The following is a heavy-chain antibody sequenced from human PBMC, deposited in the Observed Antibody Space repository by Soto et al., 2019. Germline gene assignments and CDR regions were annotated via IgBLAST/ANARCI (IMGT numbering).Heavy chain of an antibody. CDR2: ISYDGSNK. D-gene: IGHD4-17*01. V-gene: IGHV3-30*18. Sequence: GGSLRLSCAASGFTFSSYGMHWVRQAPGKGLEWVAVISYDGSNKYYADSVKGRFTISRDNSKNTLYLQMNSLRAEDTAVYYCGKSSGDYGDYNWFDPWGQGTLVTDSS. CDR1: GFTFSSYG. CDR3: GKSSGDYGDYNWFDP. J-gene: IGHJ5*02.